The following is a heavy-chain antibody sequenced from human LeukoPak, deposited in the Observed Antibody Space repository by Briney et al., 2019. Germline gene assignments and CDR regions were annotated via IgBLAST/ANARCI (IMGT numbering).Heavy chain of an antibody. J-gene: IGHJ4*02. Sequence: SETLSLTCTVSGGSISSYYRSWIRQPPGKGLEWIGYIYYSGSTNYNPSLKSRVTISVDTSKNQFSLKLSSVTAADTAVYYCARCRYGSGSYYFDYWGQGTLVTVSS. CDR2: IYYSGST. CDR1: GGSISSYY. D-gene: IGHD3-10*01. CDR3: ARCRYGSGSYYFDY. V-gene: IGHV4-59*01.